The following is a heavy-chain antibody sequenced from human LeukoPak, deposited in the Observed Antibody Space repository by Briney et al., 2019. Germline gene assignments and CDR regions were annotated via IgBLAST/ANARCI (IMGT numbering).Heavy chain of an antibody. CDR3: AKDLSNFGDLGYFDH. D-gene: IGHD4-17*01. V-gene: IGHV3-23*01. Sequence: GGSLRLSCAASGFTFSTYAMSWVRQAPGKGLEWVSGVTGTGDRTLYADSVRGRFTISRDDFKNTLFLEMRRLRADDTTFYYCAKDLSNFGDLGYFDHWGQGDLVTVSS. CDR1: GFTFSTYA. J-gene: IGHJ5*02. CDR2: VTGTGDRT.